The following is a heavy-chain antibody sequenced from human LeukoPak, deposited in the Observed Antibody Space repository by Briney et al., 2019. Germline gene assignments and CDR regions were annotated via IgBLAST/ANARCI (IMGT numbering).Heavy chain of an antibody. CDR3: ARDRSSGSYRYYYYGMDV. CDR1: GGSFSGYY. V-gene: IGHV4-34*01. Sequence: SETLSLTCAVYGGSFSGYYWSWIRQPPGKGLEWIGEINHSGSTNYNPSLKSRVTISVDTSKNQFSLMLSSVTAADTAVYYCARDRSSGSYRYYYYGMDVWGQGTTVTVSS. CDR2: INHSGST. J-gene: IGHJ6*02. D-gene: IGHD3-10*01.